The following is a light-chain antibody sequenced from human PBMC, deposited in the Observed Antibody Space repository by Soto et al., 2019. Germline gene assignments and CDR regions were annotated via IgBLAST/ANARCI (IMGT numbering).Light chain of an antibody. J-gene: IGLJ1*01. CDR2: LNSDGSH. V-gene: IGLV4-69*01. Sequence: QPVLTQSPSASASLGASVKLTCTLSSGHSSYAIAWHQQQPEKGPRYLMKLNSDGSHSRGDGIPDRFSGSSSGAERDLTISSLQSEDEADYYCQTWGTGIHVFGTGTKLTVL. CDR3: QTWGTGIHV. CDR1: SGHSSYA.